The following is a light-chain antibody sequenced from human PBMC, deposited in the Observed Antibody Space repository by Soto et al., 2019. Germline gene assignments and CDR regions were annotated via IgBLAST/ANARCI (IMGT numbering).Light chain of an antibody. CDR3: QQYGSSPPT. V-gene: IGKV3-20*01. CDR2: GAS. Sequence: EIVLTQSPDTLSLSPGERATLSCRASQSVSTNYLAWYQQKPGQAPRLLIYGASSRATGIPDRFSGSGSGTDFTLTISRLEPEDFAVYYCQQYGSSPPTFGQGTRLEIK. CDR1: QSVSTNY. J-gene: IGKJ5*01.